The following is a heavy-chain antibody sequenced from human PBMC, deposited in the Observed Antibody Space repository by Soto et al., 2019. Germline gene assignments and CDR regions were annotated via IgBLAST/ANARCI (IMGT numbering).Heavy chain of an antibody. CDR3: AKCMTVVTMFPFDI. D-gene: IGHD4-17*01. Sequence: EVQLLESGGGLVQPGGSLRLSCAASGFTFSSYAMSWVRQAPGKGLEWVSAISGSGVGTYYADSVKGRFTISRDNSKHPLYLQTNSLRAEDTGVYYCAKCMTVVTMFPFDIWGQWTMVSVSS. CDR2: ISGSGVGT. CDR1: GFTFSSYA. J-gene: IGHJ3*02. V-gene: IGHV3-23*01.